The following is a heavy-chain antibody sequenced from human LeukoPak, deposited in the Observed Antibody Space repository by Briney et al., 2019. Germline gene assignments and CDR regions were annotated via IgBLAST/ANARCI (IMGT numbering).Heavy chain of an antibody. J-gene: IGHJ4*02. D-gene: IGHD3-3*01. V-gene: IGHV3-48*01. CDR2: ISSSSSTI. CDR3: ASQLRFLEWLLDY. CDR1: GFTFSSYS. Sequence: GGSLRLSCAASGFTFSSYSMNWVRQAPGKGLEWVSYISSSSSTIYYADSVKGRFTISRDNAKNSLYLQMNSQRAEDTAVYYCASQLRFLEWLLDYWGQGTLVTVSS.